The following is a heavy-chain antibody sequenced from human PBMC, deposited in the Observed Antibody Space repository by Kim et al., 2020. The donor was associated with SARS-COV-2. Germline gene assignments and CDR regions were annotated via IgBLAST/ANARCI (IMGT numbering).Heavy chain of an antibody. CDR3: AGDGGGWPGDGVDY. J-gene: IGHJ4*02. V-gene: IGHV3-48*02. D-gene: IGHD6-19*01. Sequence: DSMKGRFTISRDNAKDSLYLQMNSLRDEDTAVYYCAGDGGGWPGDGVDYWGQGTLVTVSS.